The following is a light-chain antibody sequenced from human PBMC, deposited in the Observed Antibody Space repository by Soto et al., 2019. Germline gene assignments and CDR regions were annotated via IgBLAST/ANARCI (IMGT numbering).Light chain of an antibody. V-gene: IGKV3-20*01. CDR3: QQYGSSPPAT. J-gene: IGKJ4*01. CDR2: AAS. CDR1: QSLSSNY. Sequence: EIVLTQSPGTLSLSPGERATLSCRASQSLSSNYLAWYQQKPGQAPRLLIYAASDRAAGTPDRFSGSGSGPDFTLTITRPEPDDFAVYYCQQYGSSPPATFGGGTKVEI.